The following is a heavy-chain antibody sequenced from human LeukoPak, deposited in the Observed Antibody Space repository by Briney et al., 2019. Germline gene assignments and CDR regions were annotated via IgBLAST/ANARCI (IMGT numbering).Heavy chain of an antibody. Sequence: SETLSLTCTVSGCSISSYYWSWIRQAPGKGLEWIGYIYYSGSTNYNPSLKSRVTISVDTSKHQFSLQLTSVTAADTAVYYCARDQSSGWYATSYFDYSGQGTLVTLSS. D-gene: IGHD6-19*01. CDR3: ARDQSSGWYATSYFDY. J-gene: IGHJ4*02. V-gene: IGHV4-59*01. CDR1: GCSISSYY. CDR2: IYYSGST.